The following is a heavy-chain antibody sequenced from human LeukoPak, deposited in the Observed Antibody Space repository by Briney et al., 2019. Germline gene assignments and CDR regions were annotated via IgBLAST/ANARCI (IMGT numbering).Heavy chain of an antibody. Sequence: GGSLRLSCAASGFTFSSYAMSWVRQAPGKGLEWVSSISASGGSTYYADSVKGRFTISRHNSKNTLYLQMNSLRAEDTAVYYCARDIERAGTFDYWGQGTLVTVSS. D-gene: IGHD1-1*01. CDR3: ARDIERAGTFDY. V-gene: IGHV3-23*01. CDR2: ISASGGST. CDR1: GFTFSSYA. J-gene: IGHJ4*02.